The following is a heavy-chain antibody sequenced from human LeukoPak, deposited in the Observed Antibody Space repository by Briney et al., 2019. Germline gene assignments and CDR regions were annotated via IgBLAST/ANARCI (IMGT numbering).Heavy chain of an antibody. Sequence: SETLSLTCTVSGGSISSYYWSWIRQPAGKGLEWIGRIYASGSTHYNPSLKSRVTMSVDTSKNQFSLKLSSVTAADTAVYYCARHAGYDFWSGYYRPYYFDYWGQGTLVTVSS. J-gene: IGHJ4*02. D-gene: IGHD3-3*01. CDR3: ARHAGYDFWSGYYRPYYFDY. V-gene: IGHV4-4*07. CDR1: GGSISSYY. CDR2: IYASGST.